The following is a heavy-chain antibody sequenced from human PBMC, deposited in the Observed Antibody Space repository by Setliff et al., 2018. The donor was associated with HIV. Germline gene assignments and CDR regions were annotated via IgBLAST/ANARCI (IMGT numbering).Heavy chain of an antibody. CDR3: TTKGRDVYTLEAPG. Sequence: PGGSLRLSCAASGFTFSSYVMSWVRQAPGKGLEWVSGISGSGGSTYYADSVKGRFTISRDNSKNTLYLQMNSLRAEDTAVYYCTTKGRDVYTLEAPGWGQGTLVTVSS. CDR1: GFTFSSYV. J-gene: IGHJ4*02. V-gene: IGHV3-23*01. D-gene: IGHD2-15*01. CDR2: ISGSGGST.